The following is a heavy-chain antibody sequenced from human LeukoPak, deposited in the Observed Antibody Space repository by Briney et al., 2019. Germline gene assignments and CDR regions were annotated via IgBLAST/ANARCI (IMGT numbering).Heavy chain of an antibody. J-gene: IGHJ4*02. Sequence: PSETLSLTCAVYGGSFSGYYWSWIRQPPGKGLEWIGEINHSGSTNYNPSLKSRVTISVDTSKNQFSLKLSSVTAADTAVYYCAGGLPHDTMVRGKYFDYWGQGTLVTVSS. CDR3: AGGLPHDTMVRGKYFDY. CDR1: GGSFSGYY. V-gene: IGHV4-34*01. CDR2: INHSGST. D-gene: IGHD3-10*01.